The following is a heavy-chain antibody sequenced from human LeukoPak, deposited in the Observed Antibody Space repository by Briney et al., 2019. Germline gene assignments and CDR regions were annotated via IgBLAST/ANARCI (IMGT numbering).Heavy chain of an antibody. CDR2: ISYDGSNK. CDR3: ARPPTMVRGVISDDYGMDV. Sequence: GGSLRLSCAASGFTFSSYGMHWVRQAPGKGLEWVAVISYDGSNKYYADSVKGRFTISRDNSKNTLYLQMNSLRAEDTAVYYCARPPTMVRGVISDDYGMDVWGQGTTVTVSS. J-gene: IGHJ6*02. D-gene: IGHD3-10*01. V-gene: IGHV3-30*03. CDR1: GFTFSSYG.